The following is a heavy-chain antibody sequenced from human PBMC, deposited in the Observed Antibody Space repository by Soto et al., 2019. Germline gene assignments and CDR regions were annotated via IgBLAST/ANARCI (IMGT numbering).Heavy chain of an antibody. CDR3: GKGRSGEVGVFY. Sequence: QVQLVQSGAEVKESGASVKVSCKASGYTFTGYYIHWLRQAPGQGLEWVGGISPKSGGTRYAQKFQGRVTMTKDTSITTVYMELSNLSPDDTAVHYCGKGRSGEVGVFYWGQGTLVTVHS. V-gene: IGHV1-2*02. J-gene: IGHJ4*02. CDR1: GYTFTGYY. CDR2: ISPKSGGT. D-gene: IGHD3-16*01.